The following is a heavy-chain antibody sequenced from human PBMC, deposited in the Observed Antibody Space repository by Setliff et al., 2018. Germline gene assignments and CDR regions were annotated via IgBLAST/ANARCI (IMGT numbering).Heavy chain of an antibody. Sequence: PGGSLRLSCAASGFTFSSCGMHWVRQAPGKGLEWVAVIWYDGSNEHYADSVKGRFTISRDNSINTVYLQMNSLRREDTAVYFCAREEVEPLSMTSYYYYMDVWGRGTTVTVSS. CDR2: IWYDGSNE. CDR3: AREEVEPLSMTSYYYYMDV. CDR1: GFTFSSCG. D-gene: IGHD1-1*01. V-gene: IGHV3-30*19. J-gene: IGHJ6*03.